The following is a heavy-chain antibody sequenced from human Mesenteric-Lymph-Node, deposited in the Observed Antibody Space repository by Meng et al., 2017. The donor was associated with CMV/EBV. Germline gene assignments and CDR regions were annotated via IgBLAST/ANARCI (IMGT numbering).Heavy chain of an antibody. D-gene: IGHD1-1*01. J-gene: IGHJ4*02. CDR3: ARVEDSDDHYLDS. CDR1: GGTFSHYS. CDR2: IYPMLGIT. Sequence: KASGGTFSHYSINWMRQAPGQGLEWMGKIYPMLGITNSAQKFQGRVMITADKSTSTGYMELSSLRSDDTAVYYCARVEDSDDHYLDSWGQGSLVTISS. V-gene: IGHV1-69*02.